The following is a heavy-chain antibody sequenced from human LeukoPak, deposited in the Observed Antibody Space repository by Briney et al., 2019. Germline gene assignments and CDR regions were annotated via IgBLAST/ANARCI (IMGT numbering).Heavy chain of an antibody. CDR3: ARDSKYGSGWYLMAFDI. D-gene: IGHD6-19*01. CDR1: GFTFSSYS. J-gene: IGHJ3*02. V-gene: IGHV3-21*01. CDR2: ISSSSSYI. Sequence: PGGSLRLSCAASGFTFSSYSMNWVRQAPGKGLEWVSSISSSSSYIYYADSVKGRFTISRDNAKNSLYLQMNSLRAEDTAVYYCARDSKYGSGWYLMAFDIWGQGTMVTVSS.